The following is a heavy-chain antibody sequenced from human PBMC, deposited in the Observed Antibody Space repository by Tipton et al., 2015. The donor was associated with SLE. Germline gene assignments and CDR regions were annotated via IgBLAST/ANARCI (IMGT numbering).Heavy chain of an antibody. D-gene: IGHD2-2*01. J-gene: IGHJ4*02. CDR3: ARGVVPAYNY. CDR2: INTSGTT. V-gene: IGHV4-61*02. Sequence: TLSLTCTVSGYSISSGYYWGWIRQPAGKGLEWIGRINTSGTTNYNPSLKSRVTMSVDTSKNQFSLKLRSVTAADTAVYYCARGVVPAYNYWGQGTLVTVSS. CDR1: GYSISSGYY.